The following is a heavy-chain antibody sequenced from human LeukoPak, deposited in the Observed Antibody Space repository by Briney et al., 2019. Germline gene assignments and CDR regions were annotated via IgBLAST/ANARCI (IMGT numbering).Heavy chain of an antibody. D-gene: IGHD6-13*01. Sequence: GGSLRLSCAASGFTLSSYGMHWVRQAPGKGLEWVAFIRYDGSNKYYADSVKGRFTISRDNSKNTLYLQMNSLRAEDTAVYYCATLYDRDSSSWYGFNAFDIWGQGTMVTVSS. CDR1: GFTLSSYG. CDR3: ATLYDRDSSSWYGFNAFDI. CDR2: IRYDGSNK. J-gene: IGHJ3*02. V-gene: IGHV3-30*02.